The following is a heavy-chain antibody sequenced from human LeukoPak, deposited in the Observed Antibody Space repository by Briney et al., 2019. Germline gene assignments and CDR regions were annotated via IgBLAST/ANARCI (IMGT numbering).Heavy chain of an antibody. V-gene: IGHV3-74*01. Sequence: GGSLRLSCAASGFTFSSYWMHWVRQAPGKGLVWVSRINSDGSSTGYADSVKGRFTISRDNSKNTLYLQMNSLRAEDTAVYYCAKVAYDSSGYHTFDYWGQGTLVTVSS. CDR1: GFTFSSYW. CDR3: AKVAYDSSGYHTFDY. CDR2: INSDGSST. J-gene: IGHJ4*02. D-gene: IGHD3-22*01.